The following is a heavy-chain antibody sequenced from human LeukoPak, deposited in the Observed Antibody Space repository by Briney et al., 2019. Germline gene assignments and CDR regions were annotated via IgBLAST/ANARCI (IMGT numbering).Heavy chain of an antibody. V-gene: IGHV3-21*01. CDR1: GFTFSSYS. Sequence: GGSLRLSCAASGFTFSSYSMNWVRQAPGKGLQWVSSISTGSDYIFYADSLTGRFTISRDDAKNSLYLQMNNLRAEDTAVYYCARHLAGATYGAGIDYWGQGTLVIVSS. D-gene: IGHD1-26*01. CDR2: ISTGSDYI. CDR3: ARHLAGATYGAGIDY. J-gene: IGHJ4*02.